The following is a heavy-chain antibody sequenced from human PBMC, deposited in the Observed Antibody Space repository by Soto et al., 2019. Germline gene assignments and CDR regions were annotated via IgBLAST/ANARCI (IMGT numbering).Heavy chain of an antibody. J-gene: IGHJ3*02. D-gene: IGHD3-22*01. Sequence: PGGSLRLSCAASGFTFSIYSMNWVRQAPGKGLEWLSYISSGSGTMYYADSVKGRFTISRDNSKNTLYLQMNSLRAEDTAVYYCARDNDYYDSSGPSGDIDAFDIWGQGTMVTVSS. CDR2: ISSGSGTM. CDR3: ARDNDYYDSSGPSGDIDAFDI. V-gene: IGHV3-48*01. CDR1: GFTFSIYS.